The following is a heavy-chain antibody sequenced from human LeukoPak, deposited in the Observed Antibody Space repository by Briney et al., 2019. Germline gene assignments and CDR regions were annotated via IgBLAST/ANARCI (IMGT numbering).Heavy chain of an antibody. Sequence: GGSLRLSYAASGFAFSNQAMGWVRQAPGKGLEWVSVISDSGTLTYYADSVKGRFTISRDNSKNTLFLQMDSLRADDTAVYYCAKDARRTNGWYFFDYWGQGTLVTVSS. CDR1: GFAFSNQA. CDR3: AKDARRTNGWYFFDY. CDR2: ISDSGTLT. J-gene: IGHJ4*02. V-gene: IGHV3-23*01. D-gene: IGHD6-19*01.